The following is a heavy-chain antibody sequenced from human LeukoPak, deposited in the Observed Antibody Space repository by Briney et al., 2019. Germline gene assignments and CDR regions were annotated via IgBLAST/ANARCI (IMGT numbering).Heavy chain of an antibody. CDR1: GGSISSGSYY. V-gene: IGHV4-61*02. CDR2: IYTSGST. D-gene: IGHD6-19*01. J-gene: IGHJ4*02. CDR3: ARGHSSGWLYFDC. Sequence: SQTPSLTCTVSGGSISSGSYYWSWLRQPAGKGLEWIGRIYTSGSTNYSSSLKSRVTRSADTSKNQFSLKLSSVTAAETAVYCCARGHSSGWLYFDCWGQGTLVTVSS.